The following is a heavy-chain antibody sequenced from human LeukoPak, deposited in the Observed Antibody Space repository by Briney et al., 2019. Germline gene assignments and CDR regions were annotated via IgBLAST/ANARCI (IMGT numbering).Heavy chain of an antibody. CDR3: ARDFGETALPNWFNP. CDR1: GGSFSGYY. CDR2: INHSGST. Sequence: SETLSLTCAVYGGSFSGYYGSWLRQPPGKGLEWIGEINHSGSTNYNPSLKSRVTISVDTSKNQFSLRLTSVTAADTAVYYCARDFGETALPNWFNPWGQGTLVTVSS. D-gene: IGHD3-16*01. V-gene: IGHV4-34*01. J-gene: IGHJ5*02.